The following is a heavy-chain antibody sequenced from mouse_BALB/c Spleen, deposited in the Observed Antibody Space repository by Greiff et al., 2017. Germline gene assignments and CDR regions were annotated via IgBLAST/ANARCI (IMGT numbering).Heavy chain of an antibody. CDR2: ISSGGSYT. V-gene: IGHV5-6*01. CDR3: ARYPELLRYFDY. Sequence: DVHLVESGGDLVKPGGSLKLSCAASGFTFSSYGMSWVRQTPDKRLEWVATISSGGSYTYYPDSVKGRFTISRDNAKNTLYLQMSSLKSEDTAMYYCARYPELLRYFDYWGQGTTLTVSS. D-gene: IGHD1-1*01. J-gene: IGHJ2*01. CDR1: GFTFSSYG.